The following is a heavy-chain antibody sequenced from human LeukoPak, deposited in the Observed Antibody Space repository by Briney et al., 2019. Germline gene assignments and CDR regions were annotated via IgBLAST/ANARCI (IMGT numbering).Heavy chain of an antibody. CDR2: INYSGTT. CDR3: ARDPYSSGWPYYFDY. CDR1: GGSLSSYY. D-gene: IGHD6-19*01. V-gene: IGHV4-59*01. J-gene: IGHJ4*02. Sequence: PSETLSLTCTVSGGSLSSYYWTWIRQPPGKGLEWIGYINYSGTTKYNPSLKSRVTTSADTSKNQFSLKPSSVTAADTAVYYCARDPYSSGWPYYFDYWGQGTLVTVSS.